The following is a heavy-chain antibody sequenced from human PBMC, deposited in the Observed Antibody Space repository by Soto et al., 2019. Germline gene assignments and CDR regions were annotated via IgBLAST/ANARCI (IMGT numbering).Heavy chain of an antibody. D-gene: IGHD3-10*01. CDR2: ISAYNGNT. Sequence: ASVKVSCKASGDTFASFGFSWVRQAPGQGLEWLGWISAYNGNTHYAQKVRDRVTFTTDTSTNTAYMELSSLTSDDTAVYYCARDQESITDRILQYWGQGTRVTVSS. V-gene: IGHV1-18*01. CDR3: ARDQESITDRILQY. J-gene: IGHJ4*02. CDR1: GDTFASFG.